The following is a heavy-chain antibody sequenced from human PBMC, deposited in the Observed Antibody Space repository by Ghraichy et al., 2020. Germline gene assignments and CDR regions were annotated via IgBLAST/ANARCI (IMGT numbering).Heavy chain of an antibody. J-gene: IGHJ5*02. Sequence: SETLSLTCAVSGGSFRGFYWSWIRQTPGKGLEWIGETNDSGNTKFNPSLKSRLTISVDTAKNQFSLRLTSVTAADTAVYYCSRRSLRSTVVVAPLPRAGFDPWGQGTLVTVSS. V-gene: IGHV4-34*01. CDR2: TNDSGNT. CDR3: SRRSLRSTVVVAPLPRAGFDP. CDR1: GGSFRGFY. D-gene: IGHD2-21*01.